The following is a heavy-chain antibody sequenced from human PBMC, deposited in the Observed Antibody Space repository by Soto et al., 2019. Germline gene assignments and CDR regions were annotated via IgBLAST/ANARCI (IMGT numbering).Heavy chain of an antibody. CDR3: AKSNWFDP. CDR1: GFTFSSYG. Sequence: PGGSLRLSCAASGFTFSSYGMHWVRQAPGKGLEWVAVISYDGSNKYYADSVKGRFTISRDNSKNTLYLQMNSLRAEDTAVYYCAKSNWFDPWGQGTLVTGSS. CDR2: ISYDGSNK. J-gene: IGHJ5*02. V-gene: IGHV3-30*18.